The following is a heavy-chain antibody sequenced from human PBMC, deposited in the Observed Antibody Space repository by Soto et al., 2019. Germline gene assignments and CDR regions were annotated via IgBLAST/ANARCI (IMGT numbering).Heavy chain of an antibody. CDR3: AGHNYDSSGTAVDV. Sequence: QVQLQESGPGLVKPSQTLSLTCTVSGGSISSVGYYWSWIRQHPGKGLEWIGYIYYSGSTYYNPSLKSRVTISVDASKNQFSVKLSSVTAADTAVYYCAGHNYDSSGTAVDVWGQGTTVTVSS. J-gene: IGHJ6*02. CDR2: IYYSGST. V-gene: IGHV4-31*03. D-gene: IGHD3-22*01. CDR1: GGSISSVGYY.